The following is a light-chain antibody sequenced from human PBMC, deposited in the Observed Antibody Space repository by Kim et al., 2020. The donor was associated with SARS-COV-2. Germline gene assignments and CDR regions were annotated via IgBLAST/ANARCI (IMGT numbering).Light chain of an antibody. CDR3: HQYNSYST. CDR2: KAS. CDR1: QTINSW. Sequence: LSASMGDRATITCRASQTINSWLAWYQQKPGKAPKLLIYKASNLESGVPSRFSGSGSGTEFTLTISSLQPDDFATYYCHQYNSYSTFGQGTKLEIK. J-gene: IGKJ2*01. V-gene: IGKV1-5*03.